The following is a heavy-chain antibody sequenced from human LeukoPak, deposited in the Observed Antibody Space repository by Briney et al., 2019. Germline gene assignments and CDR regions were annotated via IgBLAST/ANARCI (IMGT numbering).Heavy chain of an antibody. CDR1: GYTFSTYG. D-gene: IGHD3-22*01. J-gene: IGHJ3*01. V-gene: IGHV1-18*01. CDR3: ARDYYESSGYYYDTFDL. CDR2: ISGYNART. Sequence: ASVKVSCKASGYTFSTYGISWVRQAPGQELEWMGWISGYNARTHYAQKLQGRVTMTTDPSTRTAYMELRSLRSDDTAIYYCARDYYESSGYYYDTFDLWGQGTMVTVSS.